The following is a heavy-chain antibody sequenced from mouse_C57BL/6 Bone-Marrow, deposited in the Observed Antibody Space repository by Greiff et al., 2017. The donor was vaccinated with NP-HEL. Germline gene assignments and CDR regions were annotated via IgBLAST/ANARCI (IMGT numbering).Heavy chain of an antibody. J-gene: IGHJ4*01. CDR2: ISSGGDYI. D-gene: IGHD1-1*01. CDR3: TRDRDYYGSFYYAMDY. CDR1: GFTFSSYA. V-gene: IGHV5-9-1*02. Sequence: VQLKESGEGLVKPGGSLKLSCAASGFTFSSYAMSWVRQTPEKRLEWVAYISSGGDYIYYADTVKGRFTISRDNARNTLYLQMSSLKSEDTAMYYCTRDRDYYGSFYYAMDYWGQGTSVTVSS.